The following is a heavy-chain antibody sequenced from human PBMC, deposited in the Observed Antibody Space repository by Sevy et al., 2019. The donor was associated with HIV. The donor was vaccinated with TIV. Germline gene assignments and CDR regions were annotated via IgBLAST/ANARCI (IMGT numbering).Heavy chain of an antibody. J-gene: IGHJ6*02. CDR1: GFTVSSNY. V-gene: IGHV3-53*01. D-gene: IGHD3-3*01. CDR3: ARGMILEGSWCGMDV. Sequence: GGSLRLSCAVSGFTVSSNYMTWVRQAPGKGLEWVSVIFSGGSTYYVDSVKGRFTISRDNSRNTLSLQMNSLRAEDTAVYYCARGMILEGSWCGMDVWGQGTTVTVSS. CDR2: IFSGGST.